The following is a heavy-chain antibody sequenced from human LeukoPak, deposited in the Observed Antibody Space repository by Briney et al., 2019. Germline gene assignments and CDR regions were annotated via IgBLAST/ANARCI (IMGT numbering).Heavy chain of an antibody. Sequence: PGGSLRLSCAASGFTFSNCAMSWVRQAPGKGLEWVSSISVSGGGTYYADSAKGRFTISRDNSKNTLFLQMNSLRAEDTAVYYCAIQPPQTSYFFDYWGQGSLVTVSS. J-gene: IGHJ4*02. CDR2: ISVSGGGT. CDR3: AIQPPQTSYFFDY. CDR1: GFTFSNCA. V-gene: IGHV3-23*01.